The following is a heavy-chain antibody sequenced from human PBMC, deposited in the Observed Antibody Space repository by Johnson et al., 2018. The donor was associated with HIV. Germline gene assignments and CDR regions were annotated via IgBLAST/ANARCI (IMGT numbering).Heavy chain of an antibody. CDR2: IYSGGST. J-gene: IGHJ3*02. V-gene: IGHV3-66*01. Sequence: VHLVESGGGLVQPGGSLRLSCAASGFTVSSNYMSWVRQAPGKGLEWVSEIYSGGSTYYADSVKGRFIISRDSSTNTLYLQMDSLRAEDTAVYYCARERDDSSGYYYHDAFDIWGQGTMVTVSS. D-gene: IGHD3-22*01. CDR3: ARERDDSSGYYYHDAFDI. CDR1: GFTVSSNY.